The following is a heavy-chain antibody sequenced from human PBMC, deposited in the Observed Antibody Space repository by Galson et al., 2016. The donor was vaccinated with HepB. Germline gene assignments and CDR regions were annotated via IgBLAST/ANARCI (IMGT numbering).Heavy chain of an antibody. CDR2: ISGFNGDT. CDR1: GYIFTGYV. CDR3: ARRLAAAGFPFEY. Sequence: SVKVSCKASGYIFTGYVISWVRQAPGQGLEWLGWISGFNGDTDYSQKLQGRVTMTADTSSKTAYMELRSLKTDDTAVYYCARRLAAAGFPFEYWGQGTLVTVSS. J-gene: IGHJ4*02. D-gene: IGHD6-13*01. V-gene: IGHV1-18*01.